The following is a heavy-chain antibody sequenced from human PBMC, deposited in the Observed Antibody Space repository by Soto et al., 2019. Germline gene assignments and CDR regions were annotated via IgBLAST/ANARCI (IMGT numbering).Heavy chain of an antibody. D-gene: IGHD1-1*01. CDR3: ARVYTWTYSL. J-gene: IGHJ4*02. V-gene: IGHV4-31*03. CDR1: GGSISSGGYY. CDR2: IYYSGST. Sequence: QVQLQESGPGLVKPSQTLSLTCTVSGGSISSGGYYWSWIRQHPGKGLEWIGYIYYSGSTYYNPSHKRRVTIPVDTSKNQFSLKLSSVTAADTAVYDCARVYTWTYSLWGQGTLVTVSS.